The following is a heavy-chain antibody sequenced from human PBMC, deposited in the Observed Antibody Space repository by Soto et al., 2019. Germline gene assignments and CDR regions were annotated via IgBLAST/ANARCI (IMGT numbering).Heavy chain of an antibody. V-gene: IGHV4-34*01. J-gene: IGHJ6*02. D-gene: IGHD3-3*01. Sequence: SETLSLTCAVYGGSFSGYYWSCIRQPPGKGLEWIGEINHSGSTNYNPSLKSRVTISVDTSKNQFSLKLSSVTAADTAVYYCARGPGSFTIFGVVSRSYYGMDVWGQGTTVT. CDR3: ARGPGSFTIFGVVSRSYYGMDV. CDR2: INHSGST. CDR1: GGSFSGYY.